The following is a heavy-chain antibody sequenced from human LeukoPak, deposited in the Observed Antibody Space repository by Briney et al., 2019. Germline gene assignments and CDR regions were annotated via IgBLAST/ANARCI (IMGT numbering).Heavy chain of an antibody. Sequence: SVKVSCKASGGTFSSYAISWVRQAPGQGLEWMGGIIPIFGTANYAQKFQGRVTITTDESTSTAYMELSSLRSEDTAVYYCAKDLVGATTGAFDIWGQGTMVTVSS. CDR3: AKDLVGATTGAFDI. CDR1: GGTFSSYA. V-gene: IGHV1-69*05. D-gene: IGHD1-26*01. CDR2: IIPIFGTA. J-gene: IGHJ3*02.